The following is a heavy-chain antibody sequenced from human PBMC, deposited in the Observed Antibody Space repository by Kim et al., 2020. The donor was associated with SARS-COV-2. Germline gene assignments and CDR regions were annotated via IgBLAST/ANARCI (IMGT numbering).Heavy chain of an antibody. CDR2: ISSSGSTI. V-gene: IGHV3-11*01. Sequence: GGSLRLSCAASGFTFSDSYMSWIRQAPGKGLEWVSYISSSGSTIYYADSVKGRFTISRDNAKNSLYLQMNSLRAEDTAVYYCARVPGDYGDNWFDPWGQGTLVTVSS. J-gene: IGHJ5*02. CDR1: GFTFSDSY. CDR3: ARVPGDYGDNWFDP. D-gene: IGHD4-17*01.